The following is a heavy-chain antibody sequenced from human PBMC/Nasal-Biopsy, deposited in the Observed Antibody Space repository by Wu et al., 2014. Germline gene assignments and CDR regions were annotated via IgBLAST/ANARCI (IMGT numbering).Heavy chain of an antibody. V-gene: IGHV3-21*01. CDR1: GFTFSSYS. Sequence: SLRLSCAASGFTFSSYSMNWVRQAPGKGLEWVSSISSSSSYIYYADSVKGRFTISRDNAKNSLYLQMNSLRAEDTAVYYCAKIYDGSGSDYWGQGTLVTVSS. D-gene: IGHD3-10*01. J-gene: IGHJ4*02. CDR3: AKIYDGSGSDY. CDR2: ISSSSSYI.